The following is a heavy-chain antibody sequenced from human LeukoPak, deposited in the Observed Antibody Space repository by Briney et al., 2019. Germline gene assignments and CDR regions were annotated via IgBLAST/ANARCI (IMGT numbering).Heavy chain of an antibody. Sequence: ASVKVSCKASGYTFTGYGISWVRQAPGQGLEWMGWISAYNGNTNYAQKLQGRVTMTTDTSTSTAYMELRSLRSDGTAVYYCAREYYYDSSGYYYFDYWGQGTLVTVSS. D-gene: IGHD3-22*01. V-gene: IGHV1-18*01. CDR2: ISAYNGNT. CDR3: AREYYYDSSGYYYFDY. CDR1: GYTFTGYG. J-gene: IGHJ4*02.